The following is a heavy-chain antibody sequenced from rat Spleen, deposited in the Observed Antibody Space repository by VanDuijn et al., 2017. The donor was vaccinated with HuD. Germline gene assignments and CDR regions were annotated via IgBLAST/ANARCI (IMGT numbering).Heavy chain of an antibody. CDR1: GFTFNNYW. CDR3: ARHNSGYGYFDF. Sequence: EVQLVESGGGLVQPGRSLKLSCVASGFTFNNYWMTWIRQAPGKGLEWVASITHTGGGTYYRDSVKGRFTISRDNAKSTLYLQMDSLRSEDTATYYCARHNSGYGYFDFWGPGTMVTVSS. D-gene: IGHD4-3*01. CDR2: ITHTGGGT. J-gene: IGHJ1*01. V-gene: IGHV5-31*01.